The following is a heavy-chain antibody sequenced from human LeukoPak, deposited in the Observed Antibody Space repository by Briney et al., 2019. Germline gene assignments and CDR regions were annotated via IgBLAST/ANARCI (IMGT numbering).Heavy chain of an antibody. CDR2: ISSSSSTI. CDR1: GFTFSDYY. CDR3: ARDHHYYGSGSHYGMDV. D-gene: IGHD3-10*01. Sequence: GGSLRLSCAASGFTFSDYYMSWIRQAPGKGLEWVSYISSSSSTIYYADSVKGRFTISRDNAKNSLYLQMNSLRAEDTAVYYCARDHHYYGSGSHYGMDVWGQGTTVTVSS. J-gene: IGHJ6*02. V-gene: IGHV3-11*04.